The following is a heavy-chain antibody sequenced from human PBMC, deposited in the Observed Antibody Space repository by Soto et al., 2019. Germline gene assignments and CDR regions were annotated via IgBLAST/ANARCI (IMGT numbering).Heavy chain of an antibody. CDR2: IWYDGSNK. J-gene: IGHJ4*02. CDR3: ARSAYGGNSGGHFDY. CDR1: GFTFSSYG. Sequence: GSLRLSCAASGFTFSSYGMHWVRQAPGKGLEWVAVIWYDGSNKYYADSVKGRFTISRDNSKNTLYLQMNSLRAEDTAVYYCARSAYGGNSGGHFDYWGQGTLVTVS. V-gene: IGHV3-33*01. D-gene: IGHD4-17*01.